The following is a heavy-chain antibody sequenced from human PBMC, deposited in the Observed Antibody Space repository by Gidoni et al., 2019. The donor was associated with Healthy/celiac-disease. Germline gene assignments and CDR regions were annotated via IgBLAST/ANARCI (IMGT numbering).Heavy chain of an antibody. Sequence: EVQLLESGGGLVQPGGSLRLSCAASGFPFSSYAMSWVRQAPGKGLEWVSAISGSGGSTYYADSVKGRFTISRDNSKNTLYLQMNSLRAEDTAVYYCAKGGYCSSTSCSRHAFDIWGQGTMVTVSS. CDR3: AKGGYCSSTSCSRHAFDI. V-gene: IGHV3-23*01. D-gene: IGHD2-2*01. CDR1: GFPFSSYA. J-gene: IGHJ3*02. CDR2: ISGSGGST.